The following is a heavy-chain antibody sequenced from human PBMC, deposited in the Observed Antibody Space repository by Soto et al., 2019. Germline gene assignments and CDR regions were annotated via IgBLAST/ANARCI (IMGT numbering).Heavy chain of an antibody. D-gene: IGHD3-10*01. Sequence: GGSLRLSCAASGFTFSSYGMSWVRQASGKGLEWVSAISGSGGSTYYADSVKGRFTISRDNSKNTLYLQMNSLRAEDTAVYYCAKDSGGSGSYYPYYFDYWAQGTLVTVSS. CDR3: AKDSGGSGSYYPYYFDY. V-gene: IGHV3-23*01. CDR1: GFTFSSYG. J-gene: IGHJ4*02. CDR2: ISGSGGST.